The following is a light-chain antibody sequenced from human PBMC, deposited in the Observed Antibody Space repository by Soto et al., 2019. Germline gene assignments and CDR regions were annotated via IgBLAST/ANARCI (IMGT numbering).Light chain of an antibody. CDR2: EVS. V-gene: IGLV2-14*01. J-gene: IGLJ1*01. Sequence: QSALTQPASVYGSPGQSITISCTGTSSDVGAYNYVSWYQQHPGTAPKLVIYEVSNRPSGVSNRFSGSKSGNTASLTISGLQTEDESDYYCSSYTSSTTYVFGTGTKLTV. CDR3: SSYTSSTTYV. CDR1: SSDVGAYNY.